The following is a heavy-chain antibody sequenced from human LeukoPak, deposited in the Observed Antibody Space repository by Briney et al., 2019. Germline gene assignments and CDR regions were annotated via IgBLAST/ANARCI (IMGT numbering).Heavy chain of an antibody. CDR1: GFTFSSYG. J-gene: IGHJ4*02. CDR2: ISYDGSNK. CDR3: AKDSDDSGSYSDY. D-gene: IGHD1-26*01. Sequence: GGSLRLSCAASGFTFSSYGMHWVCQAPGKGLGWVAVISYDGSNKYYADSVKGRFTIFRDNSKNTLYLQMNSLRAEDTAVYYCAKDSDDSGSYSDYWGQGTLVTVSS. V-gene: IGHV3-30*18.